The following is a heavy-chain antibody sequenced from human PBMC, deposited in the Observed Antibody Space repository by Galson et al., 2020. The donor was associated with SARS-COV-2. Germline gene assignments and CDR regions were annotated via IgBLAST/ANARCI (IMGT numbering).Heavy chain of an antibody. Sequence: ESLKISCMGSGYSFTDYWIGWVRQMPGKGLEWMGIIYPGDSDTRYNPSLQGQVTISADKSITTAYLQWSSLKASDTAMYYCARRESYGTSEYFDFWGRGTLVTGSS. CDR1: GYSFTDYW. CDR3: ARRESYGTSEYFDF. CDR2: IYPGDSDT. D-gene: IGHD1-1*01. J-gene: IGHJ2*01. V-gene: IGHV5-51*01.